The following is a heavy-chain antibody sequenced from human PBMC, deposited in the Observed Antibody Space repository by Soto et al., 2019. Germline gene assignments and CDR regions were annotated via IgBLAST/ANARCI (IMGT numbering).Heavy chain of an antibody. CDR1: GLTFSSYA. CDR3: AKDAGGKITMVRGVIIGTFSRSDY. V-gene: IGHV3-23*01. J-gene: IGHJ4*02. D-gene: IGHD3-10*01. CDR2: ISGSGGST. Sequence: PGGSLRLSCAASGLTFSSYAMSWVRQAPGKGLEWVSAISGSGGSTYYADSVKGRFTISRDNSKNTLYLQMNSLRAEDTAVYYCAKDAGGKITMVRGVIIGTFSRSDYWGQGTLVTVSS.